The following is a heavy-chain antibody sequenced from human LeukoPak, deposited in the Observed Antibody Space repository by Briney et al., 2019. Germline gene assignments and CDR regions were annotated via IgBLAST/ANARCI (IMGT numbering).Heavy chain of an antibody. CDR2: ISGSGGST. CDR1: GFTFSDYY. Sequence: GGSLRLSCAASGFTFSDYYMSWIRQAPGKGLEWVSVISGSGGSTYYADSVKGRFTISRDNSKNTLYLQMNSLRAEDTAVYYCAKAPFGDYLGYYYMDVWGKGTTVTVSS. J-gene: IGHJ6*03. D-gene: IGHD4-17*01. CDR3: AKAPFGDYLGYYYMDV. V-gene: IGHV3-23*01.